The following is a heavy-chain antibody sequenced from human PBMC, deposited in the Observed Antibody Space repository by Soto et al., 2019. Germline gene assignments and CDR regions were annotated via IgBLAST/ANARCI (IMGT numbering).Heavy chain of an antibody. J-gene: IGHJ5*02. D-gene: IGHD1-1*01. CDR2: IYPGDSDT. V-gene: IGHV5-51*01. Sequence: PGESLKISCKGSGYSFTSYWIGWVRQMPGKGLEWMGIIYPGDSDTRYSPSFQSQVTISADKSISTAYLQWSSLKASDTAMYYCVRQLGYNWNDGDDLFDPWGQGSLVTVSS. CDR3: VRQLGYNWNDGDDLFDP. CDR1: GYSFTSYW.